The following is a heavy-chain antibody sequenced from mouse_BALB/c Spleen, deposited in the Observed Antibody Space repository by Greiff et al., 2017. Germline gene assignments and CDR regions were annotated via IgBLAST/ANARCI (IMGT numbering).Heavy chain of an antibody. V-gene: IGHV5-9-4*01. CDR1: GFTFSSYA. CDR2: ISSGGSYT. D-gene: IGHD2-3*01. J-gene: IGHJ4*01. CDR3: ARSDDDAMDY. Sequence: EVKLVESGGGLVKPGGSLKLSCAASGFTFSSYAMSWVRQSPEKRLEWVAEISSGGSYTYYPDTVTGRFTISRDNAKNTLYLEMSSLRSEDTAMYYCARSDDDAMDYWGQGTSVTVSS.